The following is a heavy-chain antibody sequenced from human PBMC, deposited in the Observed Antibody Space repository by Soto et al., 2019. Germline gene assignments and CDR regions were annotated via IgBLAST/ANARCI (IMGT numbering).Heavy chain of an antibody. D-gene: IGHD6-13*01. CDR2: IDVGSANA. CDR1: GFTFSSSA. CDR3: AGEGIAAPGGAFDI. J-gene: IGHJ3*02. V-gene: IGHV1-58*01. Sequence: ASVKVSCKTSGFTFSSSAVHWVRQARGHRLQWIGWIDVGSANANYAQMLQERVTISRDMSTSTAYMELSSLRPEDTAVYYCAGEGIAAPGGAFDIWGQGTMVTVSS.